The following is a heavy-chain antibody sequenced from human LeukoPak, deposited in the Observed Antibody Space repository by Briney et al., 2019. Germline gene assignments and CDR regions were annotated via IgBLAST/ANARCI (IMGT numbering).Heavy chain of an antibody. J-gene: IGHJ4*02. V-gene: IGHV3-23*01. CDR2: ISGSGGNT. Sequence: PGGSLRLSCAASGFTFGGYAMSWVRQAPEKGLEWVSAISGSGGNTDYADSVKGRFTISRDNSKNTLYLQMNSLRAEDTAVYYCARNTHYDFWSDYLYYFDYWGQGTLVTVSS. CDR3: ARNTHYDFWSDYLYYFDY. CDR1: GFTFGGYA. D-gene: IGHD3-3*01.